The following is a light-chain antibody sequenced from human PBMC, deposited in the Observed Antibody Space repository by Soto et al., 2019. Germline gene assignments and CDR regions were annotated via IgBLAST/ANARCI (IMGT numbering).Light chain of an antibody. CDR3: SSFTSRFTFV. V-gene: IGLV2-14*01. J-gene: IGLJ1*01. Sequence: QSALTQPASVSGSPGQSIAISCTGTRSDVGAYNYVSWYQQHPGKAPKLMISEVTNRPSGVSDRFSGSKSGNTASLTISGVQAEDEADYYCSSFTSRFTFVFGTGTKVTVL. CDR2: EVT. CDR1: RSDVGAYNY.